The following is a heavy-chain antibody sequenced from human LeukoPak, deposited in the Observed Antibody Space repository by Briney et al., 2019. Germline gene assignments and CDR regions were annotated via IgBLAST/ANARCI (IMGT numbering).Heavy chain of an antibody. CDR3: ARAPRYYFDY. Sequence: PGGSLRLSCAASGFTFSSYSMNWVRQAPGKGLEWVSSISSSSSYIYYADSVKGRFTISRDNAKNSLYLQMNGLRAEDTAVYYCARAPRYYFDYWGQGTLVTVSS. V-gene: IGHV3-21*01. CDR1: GFTFSSYS. J-gene: IGHJ4*02. CDR2: ISSSSSYI.